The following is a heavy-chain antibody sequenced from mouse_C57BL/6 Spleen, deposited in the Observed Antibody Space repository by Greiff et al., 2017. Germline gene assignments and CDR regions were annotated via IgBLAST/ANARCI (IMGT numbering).Heavy chain of an antibody. CDR3: ARSDYYGSSYVGYFDV. CDR1: GYTFTSYW. Sequence: QVQLKQPGAELVMPGASVKLSCKASGYTFTSYWMHWVKQRPGQGLEWIGEIDPSDSYTNYNQKFKGKSTLTVDKSSSTAYMQLSSLTSEDSAVYYCARSDYYGSSYVGYFDVWGTGTTVTVSS. CDR2: IDPSDSYT. J-gene: IGHJ1*03. V-gene: IGHV1-69*01. D-gene: IGHD1-1*01.